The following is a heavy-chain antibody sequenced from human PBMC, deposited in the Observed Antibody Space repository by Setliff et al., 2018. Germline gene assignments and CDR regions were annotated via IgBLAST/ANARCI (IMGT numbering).Heavy chain of an antibody. D-gene: IGHD3-10*01. CDR1: DGSLYSGNYY. Sequence: SETLSLTCTVSDGSLYSGNYYWTWIRQPAGKALEWIGHIHGTEGTHYNPSLESRVTISRDKSPDQFSLMLRSVTAADTALYYCARGYYNGRGYYYLPCSFDSWGRGIVVTVSS. CDR2: IHGTEGT. V-gene: IGHV4-61*09. CDR3: ARGYYNGRGYYYLPCSFDS. J-gene: IGHJ4*02.